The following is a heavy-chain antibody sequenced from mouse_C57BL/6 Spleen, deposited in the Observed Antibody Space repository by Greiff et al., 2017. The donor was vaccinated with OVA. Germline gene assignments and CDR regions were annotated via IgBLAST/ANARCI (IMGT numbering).Heavy chain of an antibody. CDR1: GYAFSSSW. CDR3: AREGTGTDFDY. Sequence: VQLQESGPELVKPGASVKISCKASGYAFSSSWMNWVKQRPGKGLEWIGRIYPGDGDTNYNGKFKGKATLTADKSSSTAYMQLSSLTSEDSAVYFCAREGTGTDFDYWGQGTTLTVSS. CDR2: IYPGDGDT. D-gene: IGHD4-1*01. J-gene: IGHJ2*01. V-gene: IGHV1-82*01.